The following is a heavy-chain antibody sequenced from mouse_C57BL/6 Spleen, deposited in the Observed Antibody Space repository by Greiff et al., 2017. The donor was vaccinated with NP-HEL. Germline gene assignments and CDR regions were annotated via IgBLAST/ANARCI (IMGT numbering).Heavy chain of an antibody. J-gene: IGHJ3*01. CDR2: IYPGSGST. D-gene: IGHD3-2*02. CDR3: ARRHVNSSGPWFAY. V-gene: IGHV1-55*01. CDR1: GYTFTSYW. Sequence: VQLQQSGAELVKPGASVKMSCKASGYTFTSYWITWVKQRPGQGLEWIGDIYPGSGSTNYNEKFKSKATLTVDTSSSTAYMQLSSLTSEDSAVYYCARRHVNSSGPWFAYWGQGTLVTVSA.